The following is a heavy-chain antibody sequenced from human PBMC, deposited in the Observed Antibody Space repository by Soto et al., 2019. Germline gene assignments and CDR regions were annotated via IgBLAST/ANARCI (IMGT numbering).Heavy chain of an antibody. CDR1: GFTFSSYA. CDR3: AKCTDTAMENYYYMDV. D-gene: IGHD5-18*01. J-gene: IGHJ6*03. CDR2: ISGSGGST. Sequence: EVQLLESGGGLVQPGGSLRLSCAASGFTFSSYAMSWVRQAPGKGLEWVSAISGSGGSTYYADSVKGRFTISRDNSKNTLYLQMNSLRAEDTAVYYCAKCTDTAMENYYYMDVWGKGTTVTVSS. V-gene: IGHV3-23*01.